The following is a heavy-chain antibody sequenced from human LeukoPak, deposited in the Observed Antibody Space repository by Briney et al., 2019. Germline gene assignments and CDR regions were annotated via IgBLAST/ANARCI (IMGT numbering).Heavy chain of an antibody. V-gene: IGHV3-23*01. D-gene: IGHD3-10*01. J-gene: IGHJ6*02. CDR2: ISGSGGST. CDR1: GFTFSSYA. Sequence: SGGSLRLSCAASGFTFSSYAMSWVRQAPGKGLEWVSAISGSGGSTYYADSVKGRFTISRDNAKNSLYLQMNSLRAEDTALYYCAKGWFGESPYGMDVWGQGTTVTVSS. CDR3: AKGWFGESPYGMDV.